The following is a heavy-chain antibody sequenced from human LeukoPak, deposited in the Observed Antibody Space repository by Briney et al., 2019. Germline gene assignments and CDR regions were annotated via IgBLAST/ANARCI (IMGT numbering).Heavy chain of an antibody. CDR2: ISYDGGNE. D-gene: IGHD1-26*01. CDR3: ARDRRLVYYFDY. Sequence: GGSLRLSCAASGFTFRSYAMHWVRQAPGKGLEWVAVISYDGGNEYYADSVKGRFTISRDNSKNTLYLQMNSLRAEDTAVYYCARDRRLVYYFDYWGQGTLVTVSS. CDR1: GFTFRSYA. V-gene: IGHV3-30-3*01. J-gene: IGHJ4*02.